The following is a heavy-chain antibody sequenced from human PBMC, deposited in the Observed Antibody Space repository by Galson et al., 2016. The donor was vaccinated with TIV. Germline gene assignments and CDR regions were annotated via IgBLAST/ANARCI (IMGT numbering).Heavy chain of an antibody. Sequence: SVKVSCKASGVMFSSYAIGWVRQAPGQGLEWVGGVIPMFGTTKYAQKFQGRVTITADQSTTTAYMELSSLRSEDTGVYYCASPGFQASGTYFMDYFDSWGQGTLVTVSS. CDR1: GVMFSSYA. CDR3: ASPGFQASGTYFMDYFDS. CDR2: VIPMFGTT. D-gene: IGHD3-10*01. V-gene: IGHV1-69*13. J-gene: IGHJ4*02.